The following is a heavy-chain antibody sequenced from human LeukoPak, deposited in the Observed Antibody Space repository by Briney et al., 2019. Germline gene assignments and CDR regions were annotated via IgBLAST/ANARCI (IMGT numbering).Heavy chain of an antibody. CDR2: ISGSGGST. CDR3: ARSKTAPGDAFDI. J-gene: IGHJ3*02. V-gene: IGHV3-23*01. Sequence: GGSLRLSCAASGFTVSSNYMSWVRQAPGKGLEWVSAISGSGGSTYYADSVKGRFTISRDNSKNTLYLQMNSLRAEDTAVYYCARSKTAPGDAFDIWGQGTMVTVSS. CDR1: GFTVSSNY.